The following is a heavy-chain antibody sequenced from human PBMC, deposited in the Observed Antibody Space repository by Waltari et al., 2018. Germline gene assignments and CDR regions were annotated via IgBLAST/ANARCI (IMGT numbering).Heavy chain of an antibody. V-gene: IGHV4-34*01. D-gene: IGHD4-4*01. J-gene: IGHJ4*02. CDR3: ARSTPAPDRLTTIPFDY. CDR2: IDHSGST. Sequence: QVQLQQWGAGLLKPSESLSLTCAVYGGSFSGHYWTWIRQPPGKGLEWIGEIDHSGSTNYKPSLKSRVTISVDTSKNQFSLRLTSVTAADTAVYFCARSTPAPDRLTTIPFDYWGQGTLVTVSS. CDR1: GGSFSGHY.